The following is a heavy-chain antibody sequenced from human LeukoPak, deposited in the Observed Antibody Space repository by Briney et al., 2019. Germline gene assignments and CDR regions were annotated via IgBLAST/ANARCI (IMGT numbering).Heavy chain of an antibody. Sequence: PGGSLRLSCAASGFTFSSYGMHWVRQAPGKGLEWVAVISYDGSNKYYADSVKGRFTISRDNSKNTLYLQMNSLRAEDTAVYYCAKLYDYGDYVFPRYYYYYYGMDVWGQGTTVTVSS. CDR3: AKLYDYGDYVFPRYYYYYYGMDV. V-gene: IGHV3-30*18. D-gene: IGHD4-17*01. J-gene: IGHJ6*02. CDR1: GFTFSSYG. CDR2: ISYDGSNK.